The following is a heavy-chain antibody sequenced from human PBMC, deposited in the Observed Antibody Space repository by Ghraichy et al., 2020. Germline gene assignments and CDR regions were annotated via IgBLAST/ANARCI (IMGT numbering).Heavy chain of an antibody. J-gene: IGHJ3*02. CDR2: ISYDGSNK. CDR1: GFTFSSSA. D-gene: IGHD6-19*01. CDR3: VRDCGWYGRDAFDI. Sequence: GGSLRLSCAASGFTFSSSAMHWVRQAPGKGLQWVAVISYDGSNKYYADSVKGRFTISRDNSKNTLSLQMNSLRPEDTAVYYCVRDCGWYGRDAFDIWGQGTMVTDSS. V-gene: IGHV3-30-3*01.